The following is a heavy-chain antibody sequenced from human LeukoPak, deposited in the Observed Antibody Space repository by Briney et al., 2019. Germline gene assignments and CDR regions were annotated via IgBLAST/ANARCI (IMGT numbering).Heavy chain of an antibody. V-gene: IGHV3-43*01. Sequence: GGSLRLSCAASGFTFDDYAMHWVRQAPGKGLEWVALISWEGHTTYYADSVRGRFTISRDNSKNSLYLQMNSLRTEDTAFYYCTRDTDYGSATNYFDSWGQGTLVTVSS. CDR1: GFTFDDYA. J-gene: IGHJ4*02. CDR3: TRDTDYGSATNYFDS. CDR2: ISWEGHTT. D-gene: IGHD3-10*01.